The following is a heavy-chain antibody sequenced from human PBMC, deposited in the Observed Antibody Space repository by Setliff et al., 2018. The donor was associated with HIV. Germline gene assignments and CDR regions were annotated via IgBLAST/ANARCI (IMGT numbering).Heavy chain of an antibody. CDR1: GGSVRSGSYY. CDR3: ARNPCSGGSCPDAFDI. Sequence: SETLSLTCTVSGGSVRSGSYYWSWIRQPPGKGLEWIGYIFHSGSTNYNPSLKSRVTISVDTSKNQFSLKLSSVTAADTAVYYCARNPCSGGSCPDAFDIWGQGTMVTVSS. J-gene: IGHJ3*02. D-gene: IGHD2-15*01. CDR2: IFHSGST. V-gene: IGHV4-61*01.